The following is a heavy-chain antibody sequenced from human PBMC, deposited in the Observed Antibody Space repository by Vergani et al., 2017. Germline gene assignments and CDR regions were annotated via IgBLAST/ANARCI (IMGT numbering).Heavy chain of an antibody. D-gene: IGHD2-21*02. CDR3: ARDPRDCGGDCYPKAFDI. CDR1: GGTFSSYA. Sequence: QVQLVQSGAEVKKPGSSVKVSCKASGGTFSSYAISWVRQAPGQGLEWMGRIIPILGNTNYAQKLQGRATMTTDTSTSTAYMELRSLRSDDTAVYYCARDPRDCGGDCYPKAFDIWGQGTMVTVSS. V-gene: IGHV1-69*04. CDR2: IIPILGNT. J-gene: IGHJ3*02.